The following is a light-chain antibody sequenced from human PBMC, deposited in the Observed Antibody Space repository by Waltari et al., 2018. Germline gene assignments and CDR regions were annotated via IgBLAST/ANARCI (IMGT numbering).Light chain of an antibody. CDR2: WGS. J-gene: IGKJ2*01. Sequence: DIVMTQSPDSLTVSLGERATINCKSSQNLLFRSTNKNYLAWYQQKPGQPPKLLGYWGSSRDAGVPDRFSGSGSGTDFTLTISSLQTEDVAIYYCHQYLSDPETCGQGAKREIQ. CDR3: HQYLSDPET. CDR1: QNLLFRSTNKNY. V-gene: IGKV4-1*01.